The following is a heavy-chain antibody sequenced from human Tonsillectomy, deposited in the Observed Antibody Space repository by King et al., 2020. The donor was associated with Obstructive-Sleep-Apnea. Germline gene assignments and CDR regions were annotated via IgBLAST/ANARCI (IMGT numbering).Heavy chain of an antibody. D-gene: IGHD2-15*01. CDR1: GYTFTSYA. J-gene: IGHJ4*02. Sequence: VQSGAEVKKPGASVKVSCKASGYTFTSYATHWVRQAPGQRLEWMGWINAGDGNTKYSQKFQGRVTITRDTSASTAYMELSSLRSEDTAVYYCARLERCSGGRCYSRDHWGQGTLVTVSS. CDR3: ARLERCSGGRCYSRDH. V-gene: IGHV1-3*01. CDR2: INAGDGNT.